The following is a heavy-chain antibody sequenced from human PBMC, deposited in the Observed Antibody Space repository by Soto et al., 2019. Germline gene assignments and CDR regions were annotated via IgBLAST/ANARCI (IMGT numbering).Heavy chain of an antibody. J-gene: IGHJ6*02. CDR2: IYHSGST. Sequence: SETLSLTCAVSGGSISSSNWWSWVRQPPGKGLEWIGEIYHSGSTNYNPSLKSRVTISVDKSKNQFSLKLSSVTAADTAVYYCAREAPGMIVVLFPENDGMDVWGQGTTVTVSS. V-gene: IGHV4-4*02. CDR3: AREAPGMIVVLFPENDGMDV. CDR1: GGSISSSNW. D-gene: IGHD3-22*01.